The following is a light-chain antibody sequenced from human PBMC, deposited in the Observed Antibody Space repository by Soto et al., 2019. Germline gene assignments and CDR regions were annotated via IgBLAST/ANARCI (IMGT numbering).Light chain of an antibody. CDR3: MQCAHWPRK. Sequence: AVLTQSPLSLHGALDPPASISCRTSHSPLYSDGNFYLTWFKHSSRQSPRLLLFRVSGRDSGVPDRFSGSGSGTDFTLKISSVGAEDVGVYYCMQCAHWPRKLGQGTKVDIK. V-gene: IGKV2-30*01. CDR2: RVS. J-gene: IGKJ1*01. CDR1: HSPLYSDGNFY.